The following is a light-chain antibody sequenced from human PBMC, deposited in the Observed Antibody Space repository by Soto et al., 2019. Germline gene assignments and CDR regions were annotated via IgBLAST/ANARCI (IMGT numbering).Light chain of an antibody. V-gene: IGLV2-14*01. Sequence: QSALTQPASVSGSPGQSITISCTGTSSDVGGYNYVSWYQQHPGKAPKLMIYDVSNRPSGVSNRFSGSKSGNTASLTISGLQPDDEADYYCSSYTSSSTLLYVFGPGTKVTVL. J-gene: IGLJ1*01. CDR3: SSYTSSSTLLYV. CDR1: SSDVGGYNY. CDR2: DVS.